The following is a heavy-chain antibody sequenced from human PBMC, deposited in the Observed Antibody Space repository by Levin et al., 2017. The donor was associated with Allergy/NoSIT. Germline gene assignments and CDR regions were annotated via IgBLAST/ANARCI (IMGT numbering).Heavy chain of an antibody. V-gene: IGHV1-69*13. CDR2: IIPIFGTA. J-gene: IGHJ6*02. Sequence: GASVKVSCKASGGTFSSYAISWVRQAPGQGLEWMGGIIPIFGTANYAQKFQGRVTITADESTSTAYMELSSLRSEDTAVYYCARGYSSTGTYYYYGMDVWGQGTTVTVSS. CDR3: ARGYSSTGTYYYYGMDV. CDR1: GGTFSSYA. D-gene: IGHD6-13*01.